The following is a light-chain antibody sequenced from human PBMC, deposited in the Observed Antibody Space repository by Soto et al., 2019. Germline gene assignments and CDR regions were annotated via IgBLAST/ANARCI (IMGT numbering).Light chain of an antibody. CDR1: QSVSSSY. CDR2: GTS. CDR3: HQYDGSPYT. J-gene: IGKJ2*01. Sequence: EIVLTQSPGPLSLSPGERVTLSCRASQSVSSSYFAWYQQKPGQAPRLLIYGTSSRATGIPDRFSGTGSGTDFTLTISSLEPADLAVYYCHQYDGSPYTFGQGTKVAIK. V-gene: IGKV3-20*01.